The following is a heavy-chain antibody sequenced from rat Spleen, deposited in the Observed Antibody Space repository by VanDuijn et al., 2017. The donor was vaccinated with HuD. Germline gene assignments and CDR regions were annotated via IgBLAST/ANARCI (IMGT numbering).Heavy chain of an antibody. CDR2: IWNTGGT. V-gene: IGHV2-41*01. Sequence: QVQLKESGPGLVQPSQTLSLTCTVAGFSLTSYNVHWVRQPPGKGLEWMGVIWNTGGTRYNSALKSRLSISRDTSKSQVFLKMNNLQTEDTAMYFWARPRGTPLGFAYWGQGTLVTVSS. D-gene: IGHD1-11*01. CDR3: ARPRGTPLGFAY. CDR1: GFSLTSYN. J-gene: IGHJ3*01.